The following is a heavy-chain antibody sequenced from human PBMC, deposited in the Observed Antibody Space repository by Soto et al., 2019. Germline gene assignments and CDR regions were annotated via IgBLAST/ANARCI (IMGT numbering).Heavy chain of an antibody. CDR2: MNPNSGNT. D-gene: IGHD1-7*01. CDR3: ARVSRSRLELDAFAI. CDR1: GYTFTSYD. Sequence: QVQLVQSGAEVKKPGASVKVSCKASGYTFTSYDINWVRQATGQGLEWMGWMNPNSGNTGYAQKFQGRGTMTRNTPTGTPDLDPGTLSYDATAVYYSARVSRSRLELDAFAIWGQRTMVTVSS. J-gene: IGHJ3*02. V-gene: IGHV1-8*01.